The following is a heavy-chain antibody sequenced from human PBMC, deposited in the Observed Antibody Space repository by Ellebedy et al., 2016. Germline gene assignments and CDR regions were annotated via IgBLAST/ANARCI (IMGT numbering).Heavy chain of an antibody. CDR1: GGSFSGYY. D-gene: IGHD4-17*01. CDR2: INHSGST. V-gene: IGHV4-34*01. Sequence: SETLSLTXAVYGGSFSGYYWSWIRQPPGKGLEWIGEINHSGSTNYNPSLKSRVTISVDTSKNQFSLKLSSVTAADTAVYYCARGTTTVTTRNWYFDLWGRGTLVTVSS. J-gene: IGHJ2*01. CDR3: ARGTTTVTTRNWYFDL.